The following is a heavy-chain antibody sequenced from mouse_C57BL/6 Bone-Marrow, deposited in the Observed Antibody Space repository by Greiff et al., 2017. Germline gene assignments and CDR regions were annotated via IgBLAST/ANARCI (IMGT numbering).Heavy chain of an antibody. CDR1: GFNIKDDY. J-gene: IGHJ2*01. CDR2: IDPENGDT. Sequence: VQLKESGAELVRPGASVKLSCTASGFNIKDDYMHWVKQRPEKGLEWIGWIDPENGDTEYASKFQGKATITADTSSNTAYLQLSSLTSEDTAVFYWTTVDYDCFDYWGQGTTLTVSS. V-gene: IGHV14-4*01. CDR3: TTVDYDCFDY. D-gene: IGHD2-4*01.